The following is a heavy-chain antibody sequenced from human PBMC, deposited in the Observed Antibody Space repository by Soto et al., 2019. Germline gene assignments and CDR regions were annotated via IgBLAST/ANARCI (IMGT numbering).Heavy chain of an antibody. J-gene: IGHJ4*02. CDR3: AKDKPGTTSFDY. CDR1: GFTIRGYA. CDR2: ISDRGDAT. Sequence: PGGSLRLSCAASGFTIRGYAMSWVRQDPGKGLEWVSAISDRGDATHYADSVKGRFNISRDTSKNTLYLQMNTMRAEETAVYYCAKDKPGTTSFDYWGRGT. V-gene: IGHV3-23*01. D-gene: IGHD1-1*01.